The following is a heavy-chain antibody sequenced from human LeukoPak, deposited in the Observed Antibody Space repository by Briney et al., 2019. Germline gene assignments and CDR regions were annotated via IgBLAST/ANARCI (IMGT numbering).Heavy chain of an antibody. D-gene: IGHD6-19*01. CDR3: ARAPRTVAGPNPPIDY. Sequence: GGSLRLSCAASGFTVTDNSMNWVRQSSGTGLEPVSVIYSGGTTYYADSVKGRFTIYRDNSKNTLYLQMNSLRAEDSAVYYCARAPRTVAGPNPPIDYWGQGTLVTVSS. J-gene: IGHJ4*02. V-gene: IGHV3-53*01. CDR2: IYSGGTT. CDR1: GFTVTDNS.